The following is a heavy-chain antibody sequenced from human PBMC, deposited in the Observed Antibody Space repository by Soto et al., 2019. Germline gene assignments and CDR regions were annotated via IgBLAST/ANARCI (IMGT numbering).Heavy chain of an antibody. CDR2: ISAYNGNT. Sequence: ASVKVSCKASGYTFTNFGISWVRQAPGQGLEWMGWISAYNGNTNYAQKFQGRVTMTTDTSTSTDYMEVRSLRFDDTAVYYCARAGTPIDYWGQGTLVTVSS. CDR1: GYTFTNFG. J-gene: IGHJ4*02. CDR3: ARAGTPIDY. V-gene: IGHV1-18*01. D-gene: IGHD3-10*01.